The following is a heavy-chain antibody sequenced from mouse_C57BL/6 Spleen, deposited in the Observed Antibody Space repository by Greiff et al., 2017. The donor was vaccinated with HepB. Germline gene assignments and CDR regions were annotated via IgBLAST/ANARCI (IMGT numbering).Heavy chain of an antibody. Sequence: VQVVESGPELVKPGASVKISCKASGYAFSSSWMNWVKQRPGKGLEWIGRIYPGDGDTNYNGKFKGKATLTADKSSSTAYMQLSSLTSEDSAVYFCAKFSHYAMDYWGQGTSVTVSS. CDR2: IYPGDGDT. CDR3: AKFSHYAMDY. V-gene: IGHV1-82*01. J-gene: IGHJ4*01. CDR1: GYAFSSSW.